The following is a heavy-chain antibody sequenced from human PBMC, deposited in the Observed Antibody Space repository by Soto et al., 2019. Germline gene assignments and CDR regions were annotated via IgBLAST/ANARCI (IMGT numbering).Heavy chain of an antibody. D-gene: IGHD1-26*01. CDR1: GYTFTSYG. CDR2: ISAYNGNT. Sequence: QVQLVQSGAEVKKPGASVKVSCKASGYTFTSYGISWVRQAPGQGLEWMGWISAYNGNTNYAQKLQGRVTMTTDTSTSTAYMELRSLRSDDTAMDYCARERPVIGVGATSDAFDIWGQGTMVTVSS. CDR3: ARERPVIGVGATSDAFDI. V-gene: IGHV1-18*01. J-gene: IGHJ3*02.